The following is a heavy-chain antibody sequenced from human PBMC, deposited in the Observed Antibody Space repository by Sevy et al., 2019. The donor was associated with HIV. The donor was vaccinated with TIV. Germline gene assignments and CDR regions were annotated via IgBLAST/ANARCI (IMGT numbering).Heavy chain of an antibody. Sequence: ASVKVSCMASAYNFIGYYIHWVRQAPGQGLEWIGRINPTSGGTKYAHKFQGRVTVTIDMSVSTAYMELTRLTSDDTAIYYCAGQTSGWYDWFDPWGPGTLVTVSS. V-gene: IGHV1-2*06. CDR1: AYNFIGYY. D-gene: IGHD6-19*01. CDR2: INPTSGGT. J-gene: IGHJ5*02. CDR3: AGQTSGWYDWFDP.